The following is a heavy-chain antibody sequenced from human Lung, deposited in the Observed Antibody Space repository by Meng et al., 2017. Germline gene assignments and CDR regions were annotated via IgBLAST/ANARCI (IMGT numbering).Heavy chain of an antibody. CDR1: GGSFSDDY. Sequence: RPWGGGLLKPSETLSLTGVVSGGSFSDDYWSWIRQPPGKGLEWIGEINHSGSTNYNPSLESRATISVDTSQNNLSLKLSSVTAADSAVYYCVRGPTTMAHDFDYWGQGTLVTVSS. J-gene: IGHJ4*02. D-gene: IGHD4-11*01. CDR2: INHSGST. CDR3: VRGPTTMAHDFDY. V-gene: IGHV4-34*01.